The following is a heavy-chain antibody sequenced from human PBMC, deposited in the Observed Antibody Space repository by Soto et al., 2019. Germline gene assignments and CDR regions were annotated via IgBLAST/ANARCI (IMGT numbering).Heavy chain of an antibody. CDR1: GGPINSGEYY. CDR2: IYYSGST. Sequence: QVQLQESGPGLVKPSQTLSLTCTVSGGPINSGEYYWSWIRQPPGKGLEWLGYIYYSGSTYYNPSLKSRVSISMDKSKSQSSLNLTSVTAADTAVYYCARDTRYNWNYFDYWGQGILVAVSS. CDR3: ARDTRYNWNYFDY. J-gene: IGHJ4*02. V-gene: IGHV4-30-4*01. D-gene: IGHD1-20*01.